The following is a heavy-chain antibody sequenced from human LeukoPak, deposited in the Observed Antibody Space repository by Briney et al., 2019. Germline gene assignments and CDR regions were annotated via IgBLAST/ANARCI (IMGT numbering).Heavy chain of an antibody. Sequence: PSETLTLTCTVSGGSISSYYWSWIRQPPGKGLEWIGYIYYSGSTNYNPSLKSRVTISVDTSKNQFSLKLSSVTAADTAVYYCARESGRQRDAFDIWGQGTMVTVSS. CDR3: ARESGRQRDAFDI. J-gene: IGHJ3*02. CDR2: IYYSGST. CDR1: GGSISSYY. V-gene: IGHV4-59*12. D-gene: IGHD1-26*01.